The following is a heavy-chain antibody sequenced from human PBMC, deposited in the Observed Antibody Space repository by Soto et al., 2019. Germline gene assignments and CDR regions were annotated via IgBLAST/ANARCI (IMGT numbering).Heavy chain of an antibody. J-gene: IGHJ4*02. Sequence: GGSLRLSCAASGFTFSSYSMNWVRQAPGKGLEWVSYISSSSSTIYYADSVKGRFTISRDNAKNPLYLQMNSVRDEDTAVYYGARDNRGYDYGDYVRGDYWGQGTLVTVSS. CDR2: ISSSSSTI. V-gene: IGHV3-48*02. D-gene: IGHD4-17*01. CDR3: ARDNRGYDYGDYVRGDY. CDR1: GFTFSSYS.